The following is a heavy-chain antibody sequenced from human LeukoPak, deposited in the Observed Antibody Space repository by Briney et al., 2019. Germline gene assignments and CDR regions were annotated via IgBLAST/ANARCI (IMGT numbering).Heavy chain of an antibody. J-gene: IGHJ4*02. Sequence: GGSLRLSCAASGFTFSSYSMNWVRQAPGKGLEWVSYISSSSSTIYYADSVKGRFTISRDNAKNSLYLQMNSLRAEDTAVYYCARGILTYYYDSSGYLDYWGQGTLVTVSS. CDR2: ISSSSSTI. CDR3: ARGILTYYYDSSGYLDY. D-gene: IGHD3-22*01. CDR1: GFTFSSYS. V-gene: IGHV3-48*04.